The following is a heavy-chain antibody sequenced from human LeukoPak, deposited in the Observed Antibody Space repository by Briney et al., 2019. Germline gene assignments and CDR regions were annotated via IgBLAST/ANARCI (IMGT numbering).Heavy chain of an antibody. J-gene: IGHJ4*02. D-gene: IGHD2-8*01. CDR2: IYYSGST. CDR1: GGSISSYY. V-gene: IGHV4-59*12. CDR3: ARGPNCTNGVCREFYFDY. Sequence: PSETLSLTCTVSGGSISSYYWSWIRQPPGKGLEWIGYIYYSGSTNYNPSLKSRVTISVDTSKNQFSLKLSSVTAADTAVYYCARGPNCTNGVCREFYFDYWGQGTLVTVSS.